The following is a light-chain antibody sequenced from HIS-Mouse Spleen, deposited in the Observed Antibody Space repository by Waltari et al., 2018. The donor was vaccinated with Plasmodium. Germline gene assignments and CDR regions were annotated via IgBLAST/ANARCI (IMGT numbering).Light chain of an antibody. V-gene: IGLV3-1*01. CDR3: QAWDSSTVV. CDR1: KLGDKY. J-gene: IGLJ2*01. CDR2: QDS. Sequence: SYELTQPSSVSVSPGQTARITCSGVKLGDKYACWYQQKPGQSPVLVIYQDSKRPSGIPERFSGSNSGNTATLTISGTQAMDEADYYCQAWDSSTVVFGGGTKLTVL.